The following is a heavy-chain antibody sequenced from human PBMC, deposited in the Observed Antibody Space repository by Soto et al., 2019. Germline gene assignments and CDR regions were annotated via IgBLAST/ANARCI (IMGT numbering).Heavy chain of an antibody. D-gene: IGHD1-7*01. CDR2: IIPIFGTA. Sequence: VASVKVSCKASGGTFSSYAISWVRQAPGQGLEWMGGIIPIFGTANYAQKFQGRVTITADESTSTAYMELSSLRSEDTAVYYCARDPGVITGTNVNPMAFDPWGQGTLVTVSS. J-gene: IGHJ5*02. CDR3: ARDPGVITGTNVNPMAFDP. CDR1: GGTFSSYA. V-gene: IGHV1-69*13.